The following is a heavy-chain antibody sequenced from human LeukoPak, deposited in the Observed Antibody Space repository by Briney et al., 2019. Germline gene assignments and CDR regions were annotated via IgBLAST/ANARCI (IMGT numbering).Heavy chain of an antibody. CDR1: GYTFTSYD. CDR3: ARVFRYSGSYGDAFDI. J-gene: IGHJ3*02. D-gene: IGHD1-26*01. V-gene: IGHV1-8*03. CDR2: MNPNSGNT. Sequence: ASVKVSCKASGYTFTSYDINWVRQATGQGLEWKGWMNPNSGNTGYAQKFQGRVTITRNTSISTAYMELSSLRSEDTAVYYCARVFRYSGSYGDAFDIWGQGTMVTVSS.